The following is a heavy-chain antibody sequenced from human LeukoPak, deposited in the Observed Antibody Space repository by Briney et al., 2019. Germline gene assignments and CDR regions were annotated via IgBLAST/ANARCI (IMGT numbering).Heavy chain of an antibody. CDR1: GFSFSTYW. Sequence: QPGVPLTLSCAASGFSFSTYWMIWLPQAPGKGLEWVANIDQHGGGRHYVDSVWGRFTISRDNPKNSLYLRMISLRAEDTYVYYWARLDWGTDPWGQGTLVTVSS. CDR3: ARLDWGTDP. J-gene: IGHJ5*02. V-gene: IGHV3-7*01. CDR2: IDQHGGGR. D-gene: IGHD3/OR15-3a*01.